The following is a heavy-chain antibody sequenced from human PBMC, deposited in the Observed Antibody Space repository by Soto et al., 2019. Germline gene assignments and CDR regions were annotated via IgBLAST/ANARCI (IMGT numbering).Heavy chain of an antibody. CDR2: IYYSGST. CDR3: ARGLVAAMAPTGNWFDP. J-gene: IGHJ5*02. V-gene: IGHV4-30-4*01. CDR1: GGTIISGDYY. Sequence: SETLSLTCTVSGGTIISGDYYWSWIRQPPGKGLEWIGYIYYSGSTYYNPSLKSRVTISVDTSKNQFSLKLSSVTAADTAVYYCARGLVAAMAPTGNWFDPWGQGTLVTVSS. D-gene: IGHD5-18*01.